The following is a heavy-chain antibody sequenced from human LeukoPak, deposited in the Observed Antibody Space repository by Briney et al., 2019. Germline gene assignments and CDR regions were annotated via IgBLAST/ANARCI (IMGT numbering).Heavy chain of an antibody. Sequence: PSETLSLTCAVSGGSISSGGYSWSWIRQPPGKGLEWIGYIYHSGSTYYNPSLKSRVTISVDRSKNQFSLKLSSVTAADTAVYYCARGGRGGTHYYYYYGMDVWGQGTTVTVSS. CDR2: IYHSGST. CDR3: ARGGRGGTHYYYYYGMDV. D-gene: IGHD1-14*01. J-gene: IGHJ6*02. V-gene: IGHV4-30-2*01. CDR1: GGSISSGGYS.